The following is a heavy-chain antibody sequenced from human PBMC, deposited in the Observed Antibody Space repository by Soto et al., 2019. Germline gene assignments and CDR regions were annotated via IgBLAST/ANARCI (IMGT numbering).Heavy chain of an antibody. V-gene: IGHV1-69*13. J-gene: IGHJ4*02. Sequence: SVKVSCKTSGGTFSSYAISWVRQAPGQGLEWMGGIVPIVDTSTYAQKFQGRVTITADESTSTVYMELSSLRSDDTAVYYCVRVVAITGYPANWGQGTLVTVSS. CDR2: IVPIVDTS. D-gene: IGHD5-12*01. CDR3: VRVVAITGYPAN. CDR1: GGTFSSYA.